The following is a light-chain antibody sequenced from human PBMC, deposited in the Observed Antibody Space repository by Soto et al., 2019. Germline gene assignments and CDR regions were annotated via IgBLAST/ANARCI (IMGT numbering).Light chain of an antibody. CDR1: QVISTY. Sequence: IQLTQSPSSLSVSVGDRVTITCRASQVISTYLAWYQQKPGKAPKLLIYAASTLRSGVPSRFSGSGSGTDFTLTISSLQPEDFATYYCQQLNDYPITFGQGTRLEIK. CDR2: AAS. V-gene: IGKV1-9*01. J-gene: IGKJ5*01. CDR3: QQLNDYPIT.